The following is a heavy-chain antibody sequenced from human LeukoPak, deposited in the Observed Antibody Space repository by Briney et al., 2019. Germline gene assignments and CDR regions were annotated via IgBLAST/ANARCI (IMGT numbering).Heavy chain of an antibody. CDR2: ISSSSSYI. J-gene: IGHJ6*03. CDR3: ARIRSVVVAATRTGYYYYMDV. V-gene: IGHV3-21*01. D-gene: IGHD2-15*01. CDR1: GFTFSSYA. Sequence: GGSLRLSCAASGFTFSSYAMHWVRQAPGKGLEWVSSISSSSSYIYYADSVKGRFTISRDNAKNSLYLQMNSLRAEDTAVYYCARIRSVVVAATRTGYYYYMDVWGKGTTVTVSS.